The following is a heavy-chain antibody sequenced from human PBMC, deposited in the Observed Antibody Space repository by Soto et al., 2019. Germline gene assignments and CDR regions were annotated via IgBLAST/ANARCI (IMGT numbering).Heavy chain of an antibody. V-gene: IGHV4-59*01. CDR2: IYYSGST. J-gene: IGHJ6*02. CDR3: ARYSSSLYGMDV. Sequence: SETLSLTCTVSGGSISSYYWSWIRQPPGKGLEWIGYIYYSGSTNYNPSLKSRVTISVDTSKDQFSLKLSSVTAADTAVYYCARYSSSLYGMDVWGQGTTVTVSS. CDR1: GGSISSYY. D-gene: IGHD6-19*01.